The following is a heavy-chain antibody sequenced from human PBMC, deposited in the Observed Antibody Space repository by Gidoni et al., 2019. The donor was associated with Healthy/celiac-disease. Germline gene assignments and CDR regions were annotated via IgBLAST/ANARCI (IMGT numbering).Heavy chain of an antibody. D-gene: IGHD2-2*01. Sequence: QFQLVQSGAEVKKPGASVQVSCKASGYTFPSYGISWVRQAPGQGLEWMGWISAYNGNTNYAQKLQGRVTMTTDTSTSTAYRELRSLRSDDTAVYYCARVRKYCSSTSCWAGWFDPWGQGTLVTVSS. V-gene: IGHV1-18*01. J-gene: IGHJ5*02. CDR3: ARVRKYCSSTSCWAGWFDP. CDR1: GYTFPSYG. CDR2: ISAYNGNT.